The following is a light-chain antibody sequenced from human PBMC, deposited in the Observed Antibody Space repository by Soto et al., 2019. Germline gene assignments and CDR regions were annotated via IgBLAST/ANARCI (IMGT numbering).Light chain of an antibody. CDR1: QSVSSN. V-gene: IGKV3-15*01. J-gene: IGKJ2*01. CDR3: QQYNNWPPAT. Sequence: EIVMTQSPATLSVSPGERATLSCRASQSVSSNLAWYQQKPGQAPRLLIYGASTRPTGIPARFSGSGSGTDFTLTISSLQSEDFAVYYCQQYNNWPPATFGQGTKLEIK. CDR2: GAS.